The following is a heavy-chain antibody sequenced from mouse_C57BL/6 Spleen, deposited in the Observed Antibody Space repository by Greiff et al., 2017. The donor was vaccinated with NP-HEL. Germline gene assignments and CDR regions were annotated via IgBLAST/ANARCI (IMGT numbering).Heavy chain of an antibody. CDR3: ARAYYSNYYAMDY. D-gene: IGHD2-5*01. Sequence: VQLQQQSGPELVKPGASVKISCKASGYTFTDYYMNWVKQSHGKSLEWIGDINPNNGGTSYNQKFKGKATLTVDKSSSTAYMELRSLTSEDSAVYYCARAYYSNYYAMDYWGQGTSVTVSS. J-gene: IGHJ4*01. V-gene: IGHV1-26*01. CDR1: GYTFTDYY. CDR2: INPNNGGT.